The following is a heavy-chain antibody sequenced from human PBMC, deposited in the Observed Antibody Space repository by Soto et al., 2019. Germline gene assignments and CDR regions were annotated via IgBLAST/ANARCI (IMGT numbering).Heavy chain of an antibody. D-gene: IGHD3-3*01. CDR3: ARYITSFGVANNWFDP. CDR2: LIPIFGTA. J-gene: IGHJ5*02. V-gene: IGHV1-69*01. Sequence: QVQLVQSGAEVKKPGSSVKVSCKASGGTFSSYAISWVRQAPGQGLEWMGGLIPIFGTANYAQKFQGRVTITADESTSTAYTELSRLRSEDTAVYYCARYITSFGVANNWFDPWGQGTLVTVSS. CDR1: GGTFSSYA.